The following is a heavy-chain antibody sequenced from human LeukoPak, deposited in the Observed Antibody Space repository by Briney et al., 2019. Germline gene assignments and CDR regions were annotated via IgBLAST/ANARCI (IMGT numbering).Heavy chain of an antibody. D-gene: IGHD1-1*01. V-gene: IGHV3-23*01. J-gene: IGHJ4*02. CDR2: ISGSGGST. CDR3: AKQTRPQLERRLGFDY. Sequence: GGSLRLSCAASGFTFSSYAMSWLRQAPGKGLEGVSYISGSGGSTYYADSVKGRFTISRDNAKNTLDLQMNSLRAEATAVYYCAKQTRPQLERRLGFDYWGQGTLVTVSS. CDR1: GFTFSSYA.